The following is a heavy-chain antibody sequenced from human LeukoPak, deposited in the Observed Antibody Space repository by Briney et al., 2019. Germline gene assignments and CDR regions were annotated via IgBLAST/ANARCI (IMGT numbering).Heavy chain of an antibody. CDR2: INHSGST. CDR1: GGSISSYY. D-gene: IGHD5-12*01. V-gene: IGHV4-34*01. Sequence: SETLSLTCTVSGGSISSYYWSWIRQPPGKGLEWIGEINHSGSTNYNPSLKSRVTISVDTSKNQFSLKLSSVTAADTAVYYCAIQWLKDYWGQGTLVTVSS. CDR3: AIQWLKDY. J-gene: IGHJ4*02.